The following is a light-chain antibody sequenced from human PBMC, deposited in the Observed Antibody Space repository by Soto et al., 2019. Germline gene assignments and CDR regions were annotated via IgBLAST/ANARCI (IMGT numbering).Light chain of an antibody. CDR3: LQDYNYPRT. CDR1: QGIRND. V-gene: IGKV1-6*01. J-gene: IGKJ1*01. Sequence: AIQMTQSPSSLSASVGDRVTITCRASQGIRNDLGCYQQKPGKAPKLLIYAASSLHSGVPSRFSGSGSGTDFTLTISSLQPEDFATYYCLQDYNYPRTFGQGTKVEVK. CDR2: AAS.